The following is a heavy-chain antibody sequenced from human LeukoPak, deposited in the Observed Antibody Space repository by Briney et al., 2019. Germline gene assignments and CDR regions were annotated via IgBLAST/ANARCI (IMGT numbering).Heavy chain of an antibody. CDR1: GFTFSGYS. CDR2: VCSSSSYI. CDR3: ARSVGCSGGSCYDYFDY. Sequence: GGSLRLSCSASGFTFSGYSMNWVRQAPGKGLEWVSSVCSSSSYIYYADSVKGRFTISRNNANNSLYLQMNVLGAEETAVYCCARSVGCSGGSCYDYFDYWGQGTLVTVSS. J-gene: IGHJ4*02. D-gene: IGHD2-15*01. V-gene: IGHV3-21*01.